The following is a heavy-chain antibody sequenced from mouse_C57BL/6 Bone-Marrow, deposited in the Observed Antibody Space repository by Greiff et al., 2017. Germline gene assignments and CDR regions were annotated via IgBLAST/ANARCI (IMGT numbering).Heavy chain of an antibody. CDR1: GYTFTSYG. Sequence: VQLQQSGAELARPGASVKLSCKASGYTFTSYGLSWVKQRTGQGLEWIGEIYPRSGNTYYNEKFKGKATLTAEKSSSTAYMALRSLTSEDSAVYFCANYGSSTFAYWGQGTLVTVSA. CDR3: ANYGSSTFAY. CDR2: IYPRSGNT. V-gene: IGHV1-81*01. D-gene: IGHD1-1*01. J-gene: IGHJ3*01.